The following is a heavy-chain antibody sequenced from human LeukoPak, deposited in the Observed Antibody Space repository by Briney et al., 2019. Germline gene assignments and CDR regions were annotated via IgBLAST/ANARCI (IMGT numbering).Heavy chain of an antibody. Sequence: SETLSLICTVSGGSISSGDYYWSWIHQPPRKLLEWIGNIYYSGSTYYNPSLKSRVTISVDTSKNQFSLKLSSVTAADTAVYYCARTPPRDGYNSDPYYFDYWGQGTLVTVSS. CDR1: GGSISSGDYY. CDR2: IYYSGST. V-gene: IGHV4-30-4*01. J-gene: IGHJ4*02. CDR3: ARTPPRDGYNSDPYYFDY. D-gene: IGHD5-24*01.